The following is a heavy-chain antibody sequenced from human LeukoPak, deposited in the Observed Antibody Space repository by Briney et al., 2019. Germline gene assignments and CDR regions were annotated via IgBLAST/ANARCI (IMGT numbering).Heavy chain of an antibody. CDR2: ISCSSSYI. Sequence: GGSLRLSCVASGFTFSSYSMNWVRQAPGKGLEWVSSISCSSSYIYYADSVKGRFTISRDNAKDSLHLQMNSLRVEDTAVYYCARDSGGPYGDYAHYWGQGTLVTVSS. D-gene: IGHD4-17*01. CDR3: ARDSGGPYGDYAHY. J-gene: IGHJ4*02. CDR1: GFTFSSYS. V-gene: IGHV3-21*01.